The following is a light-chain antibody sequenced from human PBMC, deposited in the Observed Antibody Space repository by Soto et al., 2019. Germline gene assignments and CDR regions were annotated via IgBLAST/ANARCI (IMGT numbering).Light chain of an antibody. J-gene: IGLJ1*01. CDR1: TSDVGSYNL. V-gene: IGLV2-23*01. Sequence: QSALTQPASVSGSPGQSITISCTGTTSDVGSYNLVSWYQQHPGKVPKLMIYGGNKRPSGVSHRSSGSKSGNTASLTISGLQAEDEADYYCRSYALDYTYVFGTGTKVTVL. CDR2: GGN. CDR3: RSYALDYTYV.